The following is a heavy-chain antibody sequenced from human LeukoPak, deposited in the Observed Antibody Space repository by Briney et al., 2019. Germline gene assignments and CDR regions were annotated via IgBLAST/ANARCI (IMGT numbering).Heavy chain of an antibody. Sequence: GGSLRLSCAASGFTFSDYSMNWVRQAPGKGLEWVAFIRYDGSNKYYADSVKGRFTISRDNFNNTLYLQMNSLRAEDTAVYYCAKDQYSSGWYGAFEIWGQGTMVTVSS. V-gene: IGHV3-30*02. CDR1: GFTFSDYS. CDR3: AKDQYSSGWYGAFEI. CDR2: IRYDGSNK. D-gene: IGHD6-19*01. J-gene: IGHJ3*02.